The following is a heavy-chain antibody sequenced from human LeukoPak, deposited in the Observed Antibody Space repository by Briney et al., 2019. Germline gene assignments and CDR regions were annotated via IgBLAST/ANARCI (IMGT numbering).Heavy chain of an antibody. CDR1: GDSISSGDYY. D-gene: IGHD3-3*01. V-gene: IGHV4-30-4*01. CDR3: ARAGGGFWSGYSIDP. J-gene: IGHJ5*02. CDR2: IYYSGST. Sequence: SETLSLTCTVSGDSISSGDYYWSWIRQPPGKGLEWIGYIYYSGSTYYNPSLKSRVTISVDTSKNQFSLKLSSVTAADTAVYYCARAGGGFWSGYSIDPWGQGTLVTVSS.